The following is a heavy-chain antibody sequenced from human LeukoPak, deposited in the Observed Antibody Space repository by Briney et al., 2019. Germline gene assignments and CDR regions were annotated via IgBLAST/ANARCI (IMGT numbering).Heavy chain of an antibody. CDR1: RFTLSNYW. CDR3: ARGYGSGSYTPTKN. Sequence: GGSLRLSCAASRFTLSNYWMSWVRQAPGKGLEWVANIKHGGSEKYYVDSVEGRFTISRDDAKNSLYLEMNSLRVEDTAVYYCARGYGSGSYTPTKNWGQGVLVTVSS. D-gene: IGHD3-10*01. V-gene: IGHV3-7*04. J-gene: IGHJ4*02. CDR2: IKHGGSEK.